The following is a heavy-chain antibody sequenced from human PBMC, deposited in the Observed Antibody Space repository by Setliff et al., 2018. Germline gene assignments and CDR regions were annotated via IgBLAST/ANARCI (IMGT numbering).Heavy chain of an antibody. CDR1: GYSFTSYW. CDR2: IYPGDSDT. D-gene: IGHD6-6*01. Sequence: GESLTISCKGSGYSFTSYWIGWVRQMPGKGLEWMGIIYPGDSDTRYSTSFRGQVTISADKSVSTAYLQWSSLKASDTAMYYCARYSSSFAAGDYWGQGTLVTVAS. J-gene: IGHJ4*02. CDR3: ARYSSSFAAGDY. V-gene: IGHV5-51*01.